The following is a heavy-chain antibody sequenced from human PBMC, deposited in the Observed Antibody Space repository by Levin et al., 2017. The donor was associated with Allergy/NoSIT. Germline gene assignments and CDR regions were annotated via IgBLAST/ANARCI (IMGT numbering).Heavy chain of an antibody. CDR3: AREMAGTAADTFDV. D-gene: IGHD2-8*01. Sequence: GASVKVSCKASGFTFTFYAFTWVRQAPGQGLEWMGWISPYNGDTKYAQKFQDRVTMTTDTSTSTAYMELRSLRYDDTAVYYCAREMAGTAADTFDVWGQGTMVTVSS. CDR2: ISPYNGDT. V-gene: IGHV1-18*01. J-gene: IGHJ3*01. CDR1: GFTFTFYA.